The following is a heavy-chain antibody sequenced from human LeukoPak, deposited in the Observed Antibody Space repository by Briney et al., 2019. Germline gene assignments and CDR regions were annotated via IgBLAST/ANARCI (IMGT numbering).Heavy chain of an antibody. D-gene: IGHD6-19*01. CDR2: IIPILGIA. J-gene: IGHJ6*02. CDR3: ASSSSGWYGMDV. CDR1: GGTFSSYA. Sequence: SVKVSCKASGGTFSSYAISWVRQAPGQGLEWMGRIIPILGIANYAQKFQGRVTITADKSTSTAYMELSSLRSEDTAVYYCASSSSGWYGMDVWGQGTTATVSS. V-gene: IGHV1-69*04.